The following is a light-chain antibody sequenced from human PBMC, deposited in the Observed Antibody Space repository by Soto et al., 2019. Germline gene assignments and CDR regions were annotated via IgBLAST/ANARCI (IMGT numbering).Light chain of an antibody. CDR2: DAS. CDR3: QHYGGMLT. CDR1: QSISNR. Sequence: DIQMTQSPSTLSASVGDRVTITCRASQSISNRLAWYQQKPGKAPKVLIYDASSLESGVPSRFSGSVSGTEFILSISSLQPDDFASYCCQHYGGMLTFGQGTKVEMK. J-gene: IGKJ1*01. V-gene: IGKV1-5*01.